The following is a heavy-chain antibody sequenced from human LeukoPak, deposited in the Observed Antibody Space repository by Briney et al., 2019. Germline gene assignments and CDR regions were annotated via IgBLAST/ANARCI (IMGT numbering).Heavy chain of an antibody. CDR3: ARHPSSGWYVGYFDY. CDR2: IYSGGNT. Sequence: SETLSLTCTVSGGSISYYYWSWIRQPPGKGLEWIGHIYSGGNTKYNPSLKSRVTIPVDTSENRFSLKLTSVTAADTAVYYCARHPSSGWYVGYFDYWGQGTLVTVSS. D-gene: IGHD6-19*01. J-gene: IGHJ4*02. V-gene: IGHV4-4*09. CDR1: GGSISYYY.